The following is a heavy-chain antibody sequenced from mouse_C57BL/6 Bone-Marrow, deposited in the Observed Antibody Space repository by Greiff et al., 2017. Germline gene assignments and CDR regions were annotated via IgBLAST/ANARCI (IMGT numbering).Heavy chain of an antibody. CDR1: GYTFTSYG. V-gene: IGHV1-81*01. CDR2: IYPRSGNT. CDR3: AREDYYGSSYEAY. D-gene: IGHD1-1*01. J-gene: IGHJ3*01. Sequence: VKLMESGAELARPGASVKLSCKASGYTFTSYGISWVKQRTGQGLEWIGEIYPRSGNTYYNEKFKGKATLTADKYSSTAYVELRSLTSEDSAVYFCAREDYYGSSYEAYWGQGTLVTVSA.